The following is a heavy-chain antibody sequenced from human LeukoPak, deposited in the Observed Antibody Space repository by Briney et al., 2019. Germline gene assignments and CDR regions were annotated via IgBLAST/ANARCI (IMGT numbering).Heavy chain of an antibody. CDR2: INHSGST. V-gene: IGHV4-34*01. D-gene: IGHD2-15*01. Sequence: SETLSLTCAVYGGSFSGYYWSWIRQPPGKGLEWIGEINHSGSTNYNPSLKSRVTISVDTSKNQFSLKLSSVTAADTAVYYCASRYCSGGGCPLDYWGQGTLVTVSS. J-gene: IGHJ4*02. CDR3: ASRYCSGGGCPLDY. CDR1: GGSFSGYY.